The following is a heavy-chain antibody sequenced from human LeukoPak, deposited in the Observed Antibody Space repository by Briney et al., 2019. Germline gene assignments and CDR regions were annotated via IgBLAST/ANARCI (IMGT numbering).Heavy chain of an antibody. Sequence: GGSLRLSCAASGFTFDDYAMHWVRQAPGKGLEWVSLISWDGGSTYYADSVKSRFTISRDNSKNSLYLKMNSLRAEDTALYYCAKSMVERRSGRYYYYMDVWGKGTTVTVSS. D-gene: IGHD1-1*01. CDR3: AKSMVERRSGRYYYYMDV. CDR1: GFTFDDYA. CDR2: ISWDGGST. V-gene: IGHV3-43D*03. J-gene: IGHJ6*03.